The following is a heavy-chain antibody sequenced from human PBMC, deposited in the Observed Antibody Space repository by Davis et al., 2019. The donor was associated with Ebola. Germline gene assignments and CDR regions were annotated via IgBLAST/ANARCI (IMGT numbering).Heavy chain of an antibody. J-gene: IGHJ4*02. CDR2: VYYSGDT. CDR3: VRVGWGAH. D-gene: IGHD3-16*01. Sequence: MPSETLSLTCTVSGGSISRSGHYWTWIRQHPGKGLEWIGYVYYSGDTYYKPSLKSRISISVDTSKNQFSLNLDSVTAADAAVYYCVRVGWGAHWGQGTLVTVSS. V-gene: IGHV4-31*03. CDR1: GGSISRSGHY.